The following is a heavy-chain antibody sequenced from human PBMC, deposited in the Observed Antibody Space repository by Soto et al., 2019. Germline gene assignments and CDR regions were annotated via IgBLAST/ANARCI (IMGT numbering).Heavy chain of an antibody. Sequence: EVQVVESGGGLIQPGGSLRLSCAASGFNVSNNYMTWVRQAPGKGLEWVSVIYSGGSTCYADSVKGRFTISRDNSENTLYLQMNSLRADDTAVYYCASTGYSSSWYRSFDYWGQGTLVTVSS. CDR2: IYSGGST. V-gene: IGHV3-53*01. J-gene: IGHJ4*02. CDR3: ASTGYSSSWYRSFDY. CDR1: GFNVSNNY. D-gene: IGHD6-13*01.